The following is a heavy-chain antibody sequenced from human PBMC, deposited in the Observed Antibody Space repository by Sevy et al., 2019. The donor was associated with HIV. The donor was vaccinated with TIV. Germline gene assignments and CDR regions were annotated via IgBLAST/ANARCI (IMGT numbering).Heavy chain of an antibody. CDR1: GFTFSKYW. CDR3: ARDDGNYYFDY. D-gene: IGHD1-7*01. CDR2: VKQDAGQK. J-gene: IGHJ4*02. Sequence: GGSLRLSCAASGFTFSKYWMGWVRQAPGKGLEWVANVKQDAGQKYYVDSVKGRFTMSRDNAKNSLYLQMNSLTAEDTAVYFCARDDGNYYFDYWGQGTLVTVSS. V-gene: IGHV3-7*01.